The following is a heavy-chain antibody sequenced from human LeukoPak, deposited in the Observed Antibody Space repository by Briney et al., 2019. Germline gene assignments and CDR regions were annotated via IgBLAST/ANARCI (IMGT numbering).Heavy chain of an antibody. Sequence: PSETLSLTCTVSGGSISSYYWSWIRQPPGKGLEWIGYIYYSGSTNYNPSLKSRVTISVDTSKNQFSLKLSSVTAADTAVYYCARRENLFDPWGQGTLVTVSS. CDR1: GGSISSYY. J-gene: IGHJ5*02. CDR3: ARRENLFDP. CDR2: IYYSGST. V-gene: IGHV4-59*08. D-gene: IGHD1-14*01.